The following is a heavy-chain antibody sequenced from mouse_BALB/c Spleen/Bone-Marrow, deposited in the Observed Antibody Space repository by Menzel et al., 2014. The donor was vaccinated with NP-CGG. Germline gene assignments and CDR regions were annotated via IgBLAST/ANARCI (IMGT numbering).Heavy chain of an antibody. CDR2: ISSGSSTI. D-gene: IGHD2-14*01. J-gene: IGHJ1*01. CDR1: GFTFSSFG. V-gene: IGHV5-17*02. CDR3: ARDRYDEYFDA. Sequence: EVKLMESGGGLVQPGGSRRLSCAASGFTFSSFGMHWVRQAPEKGLEWVAYISSGSSTIYYADTVKGRFTISRDNPKNTLFLQMTSLRSEDTAMYYCARDRYDEYFDAWGAGTTVTVSS.